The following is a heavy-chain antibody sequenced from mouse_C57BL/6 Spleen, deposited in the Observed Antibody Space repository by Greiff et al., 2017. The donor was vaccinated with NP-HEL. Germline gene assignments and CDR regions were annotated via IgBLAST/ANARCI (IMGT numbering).Heavy chain of an antibody. CDR3: ARDYGNDYYAMDY. D-gene: IGHD2-1*01. Sequence: EVQGVESGGGLVKPGGSLKLSCAASGFTFSDYGMHWVRQAPEKGLEWVAYISSGSSTIYYADTVKGRFTISRDNAKNTLFLQMTSLRSEDTVMYYCARDYGNDYYAMDYWGQGTSVTVSS. CDR1: GFTFSDYG. V-gene: IGHV5-17*01. CDR2: ISSGSSTI. J-gene: IGHJ4*01.